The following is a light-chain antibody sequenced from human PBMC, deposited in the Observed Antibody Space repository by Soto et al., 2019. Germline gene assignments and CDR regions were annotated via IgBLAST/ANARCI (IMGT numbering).Light chain of an antibody. CDR1: QYIHTH. CDR3: QTYDKAPWT. V-gene: IGKV1-27*01. J-gene: IGKJ1*01. CDR2: GAS. Sequence: DIQMTQSPSSLSTSVGDRVTITCRASQYIHTHLAWYQQKPGNSPKLLVYGASTLHSGVPSRFSASGSGTDFILTISSLQSEDVATYYCQTYDKAPWTFGPATRV.